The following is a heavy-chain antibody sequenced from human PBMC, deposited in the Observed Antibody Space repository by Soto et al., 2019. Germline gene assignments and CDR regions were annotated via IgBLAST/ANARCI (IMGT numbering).Heavy chain of an antibody. Sequence: ASVKVSCKASGYTFTSYDINWVRQATGQGLEWMGWMNPNSGNTGYAQKFQGRVTMTRNTSISTAYMELSSLRSEDTAVYYCARVYDFWSGYYTPGWFDPWGQGTLVTVS. CDR3: ARVYDFWSGYYTPGWFDP. V-gene: IGHV1-8*01. CDR2: MNPNSGNT. J-gene: IGHJ5*02. D-gene: IGHD3-3*01. CDR1: GYTFTSYD.